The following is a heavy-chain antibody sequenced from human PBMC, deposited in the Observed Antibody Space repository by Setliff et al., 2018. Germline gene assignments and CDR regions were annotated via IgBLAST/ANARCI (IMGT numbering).Heavy chain of an antibody. CDR1: GGSVGSDFSY. V-gene: IGHV4-61*09. CDR3: ARVTGFFYVDA. CDR2: IYTSWST. Sequence: SETLSLTCTVSGGSVGSDFSYWTWIRQPAGKGLEWIGQIYTSWSTNYNPSLKSRVAISLDASKNQFSLRLTSVTAADTAVYYCARVTGFFYVDAWGKGTTVTVSS. D-gene: IGHD3-3*01. J-gene: IGHJ6*03.